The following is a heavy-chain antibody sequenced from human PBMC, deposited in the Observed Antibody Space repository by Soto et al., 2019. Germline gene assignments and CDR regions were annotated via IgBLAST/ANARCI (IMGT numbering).Heavy chain of an antibody. D-gene: IGHD2-15*01. J-gene: IGHJ4*02. CDR2: VGGSGDST. V-gene: IGHV3-23*01. CDR3: AKCPLGYCSGGSCYPPHYFDY. CDR1: GFTFSNYA. Sequence: GGSLRLSCAASGFTFSNYAMSWVRQAPGKGLEWVSGVGGSGDSTYYADSVKGRFTISRDNSKDTLYLQMNSLRAEDTAVYYCAKCPLGYCSGGSCYPPHYFDYWGQGTLVTVSS.